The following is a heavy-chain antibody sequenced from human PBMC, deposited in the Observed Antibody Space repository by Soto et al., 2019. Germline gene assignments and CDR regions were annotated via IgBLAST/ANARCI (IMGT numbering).Heavy chain of an antibody. CDR3: ARRAETNGWNGFGADKYYFDF. V-gene: IGHV1-8*01. CDR1: GYPFTGYD. CDR2: MNPNTGNS. Sequence: XSVKASCNASGYPFTGYDIYWVRQATGQGLEWMGWMNPNTGNSDYAQKFQGRVTVTSDTSINTVYMELSSLRSEDTAVYYCARRAETNGWNGFGADKYYFDFWGQGTLVTVSS. J-gene: IGHJ4*02. D-gene: IGHD1-1*01.